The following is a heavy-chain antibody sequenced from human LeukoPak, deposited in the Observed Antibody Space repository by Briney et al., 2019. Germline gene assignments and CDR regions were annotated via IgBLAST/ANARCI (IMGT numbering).Heavy chain of an antibody. V-gene: IGHV3-43*02. CDR1: GFTFRDYS. CDR2: ISKDGGTT. D-gene: IGHD5-24*01. Sequence: GGSLRLSCASSGFTFRDYSMHWVRQAPGKGLEWVSLISKDGGTTYYADSVKGRFTISRDNAKNSLYLQMNSLRPEDTAVYYCAGRGDGNLYYFDHWGQGTLVTASS. CDR3: AGRGDGNLYYFDH. J-gene: IGHJ4*02.